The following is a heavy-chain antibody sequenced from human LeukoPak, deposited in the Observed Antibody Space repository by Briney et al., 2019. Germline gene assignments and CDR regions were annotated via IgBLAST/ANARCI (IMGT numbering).Heavy chain of an antibody. Sequence: GESLKISCKGSGYRFATYWIAWVRQMPGKGLEWMGIIYPGDSDPRYSPSFQGQVTISADKSISPAYLQWSSLKASDTAMYFCARSSGYASGWYFDYWGQGTLVTVSS. J-gene: IGHJ4*02. CDR1: GYRFATYW. D-gene: IGHD6-19*01. CDR3: ARSSGYASGWYFDY. CDR2: IYPGDSDP. V-gene: IGHV5-51*01.